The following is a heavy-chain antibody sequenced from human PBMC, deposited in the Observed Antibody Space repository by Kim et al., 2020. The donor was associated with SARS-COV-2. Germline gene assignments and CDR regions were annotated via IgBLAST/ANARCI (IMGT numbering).Heavy chain of an antibody. V-gene: IGHV3-23*01. CDR2: ISGSGRTT. D-gene: IGHD3-22*01. Sequence: GGSLRLSCAASGFTFSSHALSWVRQAPGKGLEWVSAISGSGRTTYSADSVKGRFAISRDNSKNTVYLQMNSLRAEDTAIYYCARFDDSDGYYQYYFDYWGQGTLVTVSS. CDR3: ARFDDSDGYYQYYFDY. J-gene: IGHJ4*02. CDR1: GFTFSSHA.